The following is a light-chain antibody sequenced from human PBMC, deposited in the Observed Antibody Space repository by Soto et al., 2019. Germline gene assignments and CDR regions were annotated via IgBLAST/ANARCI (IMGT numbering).Light chain of an antibody. CDR2: EVR. Sequence: QSVLTQPSSVSGSPGQSITISCTGTSSDVGGHDYVSWYQQRPGKAPKLIIYEVRNRPSGVSNRSSGSKSGNTASLTISGLQAEDEADYYCSSYSSTTLVFGTGTKVTVL. CDR3: SSYSSTTLV. J-gene: IGLJ1*01. CDR1: SSDVGGHDY. V-gene: IGLV2-14*01.